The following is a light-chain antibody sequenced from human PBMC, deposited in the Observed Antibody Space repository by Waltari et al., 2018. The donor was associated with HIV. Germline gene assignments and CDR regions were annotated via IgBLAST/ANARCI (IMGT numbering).Light chain of an antibody. CDR2: RNN. J-gene: IGLJ2*01. V-gene: IGLV1-47*01. Sequence: QSVLTQLPSASGTPGQRVTIPCSGSSSNIGSNYVYWYQQLPGTAPKLLIYRNNQRPSGVPDRFSGSKSGTSASLAISGLRSEDEADYYCAAWDDSLSGLVFGGGTKLTVL. CDR1: SSNIGSNY. CDR3: AAWDDSLSGLV.